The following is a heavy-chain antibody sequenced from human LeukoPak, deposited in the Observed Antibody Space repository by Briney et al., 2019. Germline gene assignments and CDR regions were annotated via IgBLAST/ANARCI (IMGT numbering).Heavy chain of an antibody. CDR3: TTESDDGSGYYPYYFDY. CDR2: IKSKTDGGTT. D-gene: IGHD3-22*01. Sequence: SGGSLRLSCAASGFTFSNAWMSWVRQAPGKGLEWVGRIKSKTDGGTTDYAAPVKGRFTISRDDSKNTLYLQMNSLKTEDTAVYYCTTESDDGSGYYPYYFDYWGQGTLVTVSS. J-gene: IGHJ4*02. V-gene: IGHV3-15*01. CDR1: GFTFSNAW.